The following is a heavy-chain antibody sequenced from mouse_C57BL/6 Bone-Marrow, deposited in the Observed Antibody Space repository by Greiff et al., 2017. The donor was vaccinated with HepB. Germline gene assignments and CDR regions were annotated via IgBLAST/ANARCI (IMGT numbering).Heavy chain of an antibody. J-gene: IGHJ1*03. CDR1: GFTFSDYG. D-gene: IGHD1-1*01. Sequence: EVKLVESGGGLVKPGGSLKLSCAASGFTFSDYGMHWVRQAPEKGLEWVAYISSGSSTIYYADTVKGRFTISRANAKNTLFLQRTSLRSEDTAMYYCARKPVYYYGSRYWYFDVWGTGTTVTVSS. CDR3: ARKPVYYYGSRYWYFDV. V-gene: IGHV5-17*01. CDR2: ISSGSSTI.